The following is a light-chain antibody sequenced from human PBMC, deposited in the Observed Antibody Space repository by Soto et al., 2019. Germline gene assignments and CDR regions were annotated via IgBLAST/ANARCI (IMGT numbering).Light chain of an antibody. CDR2: YDS. J-gene: IGLJ2*01. Sequence: SYELTQPPSVSVAPGKTARITCGGNNIGSKSVHWYQQKPGQAPVLVIYYDSDRPSWIPERFSGSNSGNTATLTISRVEAGDEADYYCQVWDSSSDHPGVFGGGTKLTVL. V-gene: IGLV3-21*04. CDR1: NIGSKS. CDR3: QVWDSSSDHPGV.